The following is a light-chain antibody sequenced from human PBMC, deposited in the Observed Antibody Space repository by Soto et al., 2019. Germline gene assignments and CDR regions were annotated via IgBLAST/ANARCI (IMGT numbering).Light chain of an antibody. CDR1: SSNIGAGYD. V-gene: IGLV1-40*01. J-gene: IGLJ1*01. CDR2: GNS. CDR3: QSYDRSLSALYV. Sequence: QSVLTQPPSVSGAPGQRVTISCTGSSSNIGAGYDVHWYQQLPGTAPKLLIYGNSNRTSGVPDRFSGSKSGTSSSLAITGLQAEDEADYCCQSYDRSLSALYVFGTGTKLTVL.